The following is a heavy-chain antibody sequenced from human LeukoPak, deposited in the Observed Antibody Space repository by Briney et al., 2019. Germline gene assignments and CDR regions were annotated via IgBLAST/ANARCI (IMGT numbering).Heavy chain of an antibody. CDR3: ASHQVRGYWFDP. D-gene: IGHD4-23*01. J-gene: IGHJ5*02. V-gene: IGHV1-69*13. CDR1: GYTLTELS. CDR2: IIPIFGTA. Sequence: ASVKVSCKVSGYTLTELSMHWVRQAPGQGLEWMGGIIPIFGTANYAQKFQGRVTITADESTSTAYMELSSLRSEDTAVYYCASHQVRGYWFDPWGQGTLVTVSS.